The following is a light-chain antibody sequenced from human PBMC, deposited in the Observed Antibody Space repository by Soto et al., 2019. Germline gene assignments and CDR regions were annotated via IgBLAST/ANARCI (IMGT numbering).Light chain of an antibody. Sequence: EIVMTQSPATLSVSPGERATLSCRASQSVGSNLAWYQQKPGQAPRLLIYGASTRATGIPARFSGSGSGTELTLTISSLQSEDFAIYFCQQYNNWPPDRTFGQGTKVEIK. J-gene: IGKJ1*01. CDR2: GAS. V-gene: IGKV3-15*01. CDR3: QQYNNWPPDRT. CDR1: QSVGSN.